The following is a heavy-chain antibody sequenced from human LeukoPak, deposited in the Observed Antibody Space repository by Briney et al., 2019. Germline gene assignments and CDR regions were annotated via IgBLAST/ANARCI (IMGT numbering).Heavy chain of an antibody. D-gene: IGHD2-15*01. V-gene: IGHV1-2*02. Sequence: ASVKVSRKASGYTFTGYYMHWVRQAPGQGLEWMGWINPNSGGTNYAQRFQGRVTMTRDTSISTAYMELSRLRSDDTAVYYCARVPLYCSGGSCYSIGGQGYWGQGTLVTVSS. J-gene: IGHJ4*02. CDR1: GYTFTGYY. CDR3: ARVPLYCSGGSCYSIGGQGY. CDR2: INPNSGGT.